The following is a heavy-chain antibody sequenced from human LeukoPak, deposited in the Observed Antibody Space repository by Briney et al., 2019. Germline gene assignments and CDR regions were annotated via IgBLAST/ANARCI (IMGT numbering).Heavy chain of an antibody. CDR2: IYHSGST. CDR3: AREETYYDFWSGLYYYYMDV. D-gene: IGHD3-3*01. V-gene: IGHV4-38-2*02. CDR1: GYSISSGYY. J-gene: IGHJ6*03. Sequence: SETLSLTCTVSGYSISSGYYWGWIRQPPGKGLEWIGSIYHSGSTYYNPSLKSRVTISVDTSKNQFSLKLSSVTAADTAVYYCAREETYYDFWSGLYYYYMDVWGKGTTVTVSS.